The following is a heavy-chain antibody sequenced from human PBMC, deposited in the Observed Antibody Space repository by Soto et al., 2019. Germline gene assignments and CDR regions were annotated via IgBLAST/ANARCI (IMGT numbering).Heavy chain of an antibody. CDR3: ARESPPPSGSYGGGY. J-gene: IGHJ4*02. CDR2: IIPIFGTA. V-gene: IGHV1-69*01. CDR1: GGTFSSYA. D-gene: IGHD1-26*01. Sequence: QVQLVQSGAEVKKPGSSVKVSCTASGGTFSSYAISWVRQAPGQGREWMGGIIPIFGTANYAQKFQGRVTITADESTRRAYMELSSLRSEDTAVYYCARESPPPSGSYGGGYWGQGTLVTVSS.